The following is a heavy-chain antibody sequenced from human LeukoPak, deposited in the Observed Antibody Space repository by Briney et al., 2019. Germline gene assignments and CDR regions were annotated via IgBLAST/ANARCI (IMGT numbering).Heavy chain of an antibody. CDR1: AGSFTGYY. CDR3: ARGGYGPGSHYRY. D-gene: IGHD3-10*01. CDR2: IDHTGSI. V-gene: IGHV4-34*01. J-gene: IGHJ4*02. Sequence: NPSETLSLTCAVNAGSFTGYYWSWIRQPPGKRLEWIGEIDHTGSISYNPSLRSRVTISVDTFKNQFSLKLRSVTAADRAIYYCARGGYGPGSHYRYWGQGTLVTVSS.